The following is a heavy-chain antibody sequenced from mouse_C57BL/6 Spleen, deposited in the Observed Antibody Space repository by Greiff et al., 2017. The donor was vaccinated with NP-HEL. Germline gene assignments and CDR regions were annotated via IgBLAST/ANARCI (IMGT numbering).Heavy chain of an antibody. CDR1: GYSITSGYY. Sequence: DVKLQESGPGLVKPSQSLSLTCSVTGYSITSGYYWNWIRQFPGNKLEWMGYISYDGSNNYNPSLKNRISITRDTSKNQFFLKLNSVTTEDTATYYCARESPHYYGSSYTWFAYWGQGTLVTVSA. J-gene: IGHJ3*01. V-gene: IGHV3-6*01. D-gene: IGHD1-1*01. CDR2: ISYDGSN. CDR3: ARESPHYYGSSYTWFAY.